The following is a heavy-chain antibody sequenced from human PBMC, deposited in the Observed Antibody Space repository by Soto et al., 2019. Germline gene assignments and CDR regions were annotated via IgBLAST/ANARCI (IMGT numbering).Heavy chain of an antibody. D-gene: IGHD2-2*01. V-gene: IGHV3-15*07. CDR1: GFTFSNAW. CDR2: IKRNADGATT. CDR3: TTDPYCSIASCRSPNYYYGLNV. Sequence: GGSLRLSCAASGFTFSNAWMHWVRQAPGKGLEWVGRIKRNADGATTDYAAPVKGRFTISRDDSKNTLYLQLNSLKTEDTAMYYCTTDPYCSIASCRSPNYYYGLNVWGQGTTVTFSS. J-gene: IGHJ6*02.